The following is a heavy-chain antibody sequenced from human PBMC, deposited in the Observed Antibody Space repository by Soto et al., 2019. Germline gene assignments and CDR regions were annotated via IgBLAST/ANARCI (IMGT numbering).Heavy chain of an antibody. Sequence: SVTLSLTCTVSGGSVSSGAYYWPWIRQRPGKGLEWIGYIYYSGSTYYSPSLKSRLSRSLDTSKNQFSLRLRSVTASDTAMYYCARGRLRAVYAFEIWGQGAMVTVSS. D-gene: IGHD5-12*01. CDR3: ARGRLRAVYAFEI. V-gene: IGHV4-31*03. CDR1: GGSVSSGAYY. CDR2: IYYSGST. J-gene: IGHJ3*02.